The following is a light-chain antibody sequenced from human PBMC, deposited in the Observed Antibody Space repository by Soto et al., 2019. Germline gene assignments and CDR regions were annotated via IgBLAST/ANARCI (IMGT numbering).Light chain of an antibody. CDR1: QSIDRY. Sequence: DIQMTDSPSSLSASEGDIVTITCRASQSIDRYLNWYQQKLGKAPKVLIYAASTLQSGVPSRFSGSGSGTEFTLTISSLQPDDFATYYCQQSYSTPRTLGQGTKVDIK. CDR3: QQSYSTPRT. CDR2: AAS. V-gene: IGKV1-39*01. J-gene: IGKJ1*01.